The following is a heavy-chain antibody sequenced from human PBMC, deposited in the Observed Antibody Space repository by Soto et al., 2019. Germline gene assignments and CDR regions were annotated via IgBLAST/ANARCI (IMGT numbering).Heavy chain of an antibody. CDR1: GYTFTSCG. J-gene: IGHJ6*02. Sequence: ASVKVSCKASGYTFTSCGISWVRQAPGQGLEWMGLINTYNGYTNYPQNFQGRVTITADKSTSTAYMELSSLRSEDTAVYYCAREFSYYYYGMDVWG. CDR3: AREFSYYYYGMDV. CDR2: INTYNGYT. V-gene: IGHV1-18*01.